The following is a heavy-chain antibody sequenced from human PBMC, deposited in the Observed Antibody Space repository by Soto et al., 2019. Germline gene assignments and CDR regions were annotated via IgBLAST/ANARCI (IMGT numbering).Heavy chain of an antibody. J-gene: IGHJ4*02. CDR3: AADRGAGTDFDC. V-gene: IGHV1-58*02. Sequence: QMQLVQSGPEVKKPGTSVKVSCKASGFTFSSSAMQWVRQACGQRLEWIGWIVVGSGNTSYAQKFQERVTITRDMSTSTAYLELSSLRSEDTAVYYCAADRGAGTDFDCWGQGTLVTVSS. D-gene: IGHD6-19*01. CDR1: GFTFSSSA. CDR2: IVVGSGNT.